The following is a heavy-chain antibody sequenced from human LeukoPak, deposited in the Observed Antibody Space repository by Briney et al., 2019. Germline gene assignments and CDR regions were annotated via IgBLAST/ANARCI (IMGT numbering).Heavy chain of an antibody. CDR3: ARGLYYYGTDAFDI. CDR2: ISASGNYI. CDR1: GFSFSSYN. D-gene: IGHD3-16*01. V-gene: IGHV3-21*01. J-gene: IGHJ3*02. Sequence: GGSLRLSCAAPGFSFSSYNMNWVRQAPGRGLEWVSSISASGNYIYYADSVKGRFTISRDSAENSLYLQMNSLGAEDTAVYYCARGLYYYGTDAFDIWGQGTMVTVS.